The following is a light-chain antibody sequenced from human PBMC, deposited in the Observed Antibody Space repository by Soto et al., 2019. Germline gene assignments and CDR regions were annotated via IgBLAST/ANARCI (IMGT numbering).Light chain of an antibody. J-gene: IGKJ2*01. Sequence: EIVMTQSPATLSVSPGERATLSCRASQSVSSNLAWYQQQPGQAPRLLIYGASTRATGIPARFSGSGSGTEFTLTISSLQSEDFAVYYCQQYNNWPRTFVQGTKVEIK. V-gene: IGKV3-15*01. CDR1: QSVSSN. CDR3: QQYNNWPRT. CDR2: GAS.